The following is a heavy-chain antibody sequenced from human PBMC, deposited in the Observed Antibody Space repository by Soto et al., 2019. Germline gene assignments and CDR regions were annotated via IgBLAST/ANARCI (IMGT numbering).Heavy chain of an antibody. CDR2: INHSGST. CDR3: ARGGRGVADYYFDY. J-gene: IGHJ4*02. D-gene: IGHD6-19*01. Sequence: PSETLSLTCAVYGGSFSGYYWSWIRQPPGKGLEWIGEINHSGSTNYNPSLKSRVTISVDKSKNQFSLKLSSVTAADTAVYYCARGGRGVADYYFDYWGQGTLVTVSS. CDR1: GGSFSGYY. V-gene: IGHV4-34*01.